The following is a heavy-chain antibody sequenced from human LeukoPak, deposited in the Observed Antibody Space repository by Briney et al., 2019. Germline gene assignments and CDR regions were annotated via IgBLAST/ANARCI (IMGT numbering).Heavy chain of an antibody. V-gene: IGHV3-23*01. CDR2: ISGSGGST. CDR3: AKWAYYDFWSGHYKSHFDF. Sequence: QSGGSLRLSCAASGFTFSSFAMTWVRQAPGKGLEWVSVISGSGGSTYYADSVKGRFTVSRDNSKNTLYLHMNTLRAEDTAVYYCAKWAYYDFWSGHYKSHFDFWSQGTLVTVSP. D-gene: IGHD3-3*01. CDR1: GFTFSSFA. J-gene: IGHJ4*02.